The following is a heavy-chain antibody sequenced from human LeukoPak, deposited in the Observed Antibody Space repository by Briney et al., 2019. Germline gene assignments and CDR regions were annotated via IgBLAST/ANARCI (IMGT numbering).Heavy chain of an antibody. CDR3: VVTTVTQTNWFDP. Sequence: PSETLSLTCTVSGGSISSSSYYWGWIRQPPGKGLEWIGSIYYSGGTYYNPSLKSRVTISVDTSKNQFSLKLSSVTAADTAVYYCVVTTVTQTNWFDPWGQGTLVTVSS. CDR1: GGSISSSSYY. J-gene: IGHJ5*02. D-gene: IGHD4-17*01. CDR2: IYYSGGT. V-gene: IGHV4-39*01.